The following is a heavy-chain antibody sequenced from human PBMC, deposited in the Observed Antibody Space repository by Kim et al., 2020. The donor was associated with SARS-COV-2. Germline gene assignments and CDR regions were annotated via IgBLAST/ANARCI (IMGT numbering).Heavy chain of an antibody. V-gene: IGHV4-34*01. CDR2: INHSGST. CDR1: GGSFSGYY. CDR3: ARGGGYYYGSGPLWY. J-gene: IGHJ4*02. Sequence: SETLSLTCAVYGGSFSGYYWSWIRQPPGKGLEWIGEINHSGSTNYNPSLKSRVTISVDTSKNQFSLKLSSVTAADTAVYYCARGGGYYYGSGPLWYWGQGTLVTVSS. D-gene: IGHD3-10*01.